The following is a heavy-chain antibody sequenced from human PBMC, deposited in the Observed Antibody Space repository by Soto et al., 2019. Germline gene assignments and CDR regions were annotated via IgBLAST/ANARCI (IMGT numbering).Heavy chain of an antibody. D-gene: IGHD3-10*01. J-gene: IGHJ3*02. CDR3: ARDSAGEGAFDI. V-gene: IGHV3-33*01. CDR1: GFTFSSYG. Sequence: GGSLRLSCAASGFTFSSYGMHWVRQAPGKGLEWVAVIWYDGSNKYYADSVKGRFTISRDNSKNTLYLQMNSLRAEDTAVYYCARDSAGEGAFDIWGQGTMVTVSS. CDR2: IWYDGSNK.